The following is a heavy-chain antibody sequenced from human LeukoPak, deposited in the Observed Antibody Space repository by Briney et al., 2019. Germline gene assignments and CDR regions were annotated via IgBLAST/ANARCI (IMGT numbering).Heavy chain of an antibody. CDR3: ARISDTGGGARDAFDI. V-gene: IGHV4-4*07. CDR2: IYTSGST. Sequence: SETLSLTCTVSGGSISSYYWSWVRQPAGKGLEWIGRIYTSGSTNYNPSLKSRVTMSVDTSKNQFSLKLSSVTAADTAVYYCARISDTGGGARDAFDIWGQGTMVTVSS. D-gene: IGHD1-26*01. CDR1: GGSISSYY. J-gene: IGHJ3*02.